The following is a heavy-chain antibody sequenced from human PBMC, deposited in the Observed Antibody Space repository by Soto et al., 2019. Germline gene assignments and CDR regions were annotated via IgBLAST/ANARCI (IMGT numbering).Heavy chain of an antibody. D-gene: IGHD2-8*01. Sequence: EEQLVESGGGLVQPGGSLRLSCAASGFTFSSYWMHWVRQAPGKGLVWVSRINPGGSITAYADSVKGRFTISRDNAKNALYLQMSSVRGDDAAVYYCARVPTGKYGVWNYWGQGTLVTVSS. CDR2: INPGGSIT. J-gene: IGHJ4*02. CDR1: GFTFSSYW. CDR3: ARVPTGKYGVWNY. V-gene: IGHV3-74*01.